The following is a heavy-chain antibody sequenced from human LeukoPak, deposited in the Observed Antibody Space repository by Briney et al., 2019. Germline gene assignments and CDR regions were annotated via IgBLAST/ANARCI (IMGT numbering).Heavy chain of an antibody. J-gene: IGHJ4*02. CDR1: GFTFSSYS. V-gene: IGHV3-21*01. CDR3: ARHSIQLWSMYYFDY. D-gene: IGHD5-18*01. CDR2: ISSSSSYI. Sequence: GGSLRLFCAASGFTFSSYSMNWVRQAPGKGLEWVSSISSSSSYIYYADSVKGRFTISRDNAKNSLDLQMNSLRAEDTAVYYCARHSIQLWSMYYFDYWGQGTLVTVSS.